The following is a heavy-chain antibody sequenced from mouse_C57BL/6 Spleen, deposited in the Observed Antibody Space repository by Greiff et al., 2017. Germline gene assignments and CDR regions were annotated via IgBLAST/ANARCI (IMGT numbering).Heavy chain of an antibody. CDR3: ARKVEDYSGSTPNYAMDY. J-gene: IGHJ4*01. D-gene: IGHD1-1*01. CDR2: IYWDDDK. V-gene: IGHV8-12*01. CDR1: GFSLSTSGMG. Sequence: VKLMESGPGILQSSQTLSLTCSFSGFSLSTSGMGVSWIRQPSGKGLEWLAHIYWDDDKRYNPSLKSRLTISKDTSRNQVFLKSTSVDTADTATYYCARKVEDYSGSTPNYAMDYWGQGTSVTVSS.